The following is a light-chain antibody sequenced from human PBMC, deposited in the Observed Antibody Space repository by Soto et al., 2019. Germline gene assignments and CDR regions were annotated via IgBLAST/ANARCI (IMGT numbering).Light chain of an antibody. Sequence: DIQMTQSPSTLSASVGDRVTITCRASQGISKWLAWYQQKPGKAPKLLIYGASSLENGVPSRFSGNGSGTEFTLTISSLQPDDFATHFCQQYNSYDMWSFGQGTKVDLK. CDR2: GAS. J-gene: IGKJ1*01. V-gene: IGKV1-5*01. CDR1: QGISKW. CDR3: QQYNSYDMWS.